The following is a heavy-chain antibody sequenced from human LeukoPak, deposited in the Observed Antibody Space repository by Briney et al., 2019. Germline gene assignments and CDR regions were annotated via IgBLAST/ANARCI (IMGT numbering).Heavy chain of an antibody. V-gene: IGHV3-38-3*01. J-gene: IGHJ3*02. CDR1: GFTVSSNE. Sequence: PGGSLRLSCAASGFTVSSNEMSWVRQAPGKGLEWVSSISGGSTYYADSRKGRFTISRDDARKTLYLQMNSLRAEDTAVYYCLTIVETTFDAFDIWGQGTMVTVSS. D-gene: IGHD2/OR15-2a*01. CDR2: ISGGST. CDR3: LTIVETTFDAFDI.